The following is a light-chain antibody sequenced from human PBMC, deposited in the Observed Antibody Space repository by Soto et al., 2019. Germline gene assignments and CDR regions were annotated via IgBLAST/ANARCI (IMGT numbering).Light chain of an antibody. J-gene: IGKJ1*01. V-gene: IGKV3-20*01. Sequence: IVLAYSTSTLSPSREKIETLSGRASQSVSNNYLAWYQQKPGQAPRLLIYGASNRATGIPDRFSGSGSGTDFTLSISRLEREDFAVYYGQQYGSSGTFGQGTKVDIK. CDR3: QQYGSSGT. CDR1: QSVSNNY. CDR2: GAS.